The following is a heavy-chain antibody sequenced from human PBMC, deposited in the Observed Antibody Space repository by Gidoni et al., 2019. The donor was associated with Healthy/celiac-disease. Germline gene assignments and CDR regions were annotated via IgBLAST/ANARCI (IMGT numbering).Heavy chain of an antibody. Sequence: QGQLQESGPGLVKPSETLSRTCTVSGGPISSYYWSWLRQPPGKVLEWIGYLYYSGSTNYNPSLKRRVTISVDTSKTQFSLKLSSVTAADTAVYYCARALWFGELLYWFDPWGQGTLVTVSS. J-gene: IGHJ5*02. D-gene: IGHD3-10*01. V-gene: IGHV4-59*01. CDR3: ARALWFGELLYWFDP. CDR1: GGPISSYY. CDR2: LYYSGST.